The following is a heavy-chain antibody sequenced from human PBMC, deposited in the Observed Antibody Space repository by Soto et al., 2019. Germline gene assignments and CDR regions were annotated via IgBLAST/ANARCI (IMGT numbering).Heavy chain of an antibody. J-gene: IGHJ4*02. CDR3: ARGVRGGFVDTTMGPFDY. CDR1: GFAFSNYG. D-gene: IGHD5-18*01. V-gene: IGHV3-33*01. CDR2: IWYDGSNK. Sequence: QVQLVESGGGVVQPGRSLRLSCAASGFAFSNYGMHWVRQAPGKGLEWVAVIWYDGSNKYYADSVKGRFTISRDNSKNTLYLRMNSLRAEDTAVYYCARGVRGGFVDTTMGPFDYWGQGTLVTVYS.